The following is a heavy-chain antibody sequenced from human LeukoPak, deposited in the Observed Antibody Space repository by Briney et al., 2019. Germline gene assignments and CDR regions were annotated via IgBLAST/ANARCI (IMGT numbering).Heavy chain of an antibody. V-gene: IGHV1-8*01. Sequence: ASVKVSCKASGYTFTSYDINWVRQATGQGLGWMGWMNPNSGNTGYAQKFQGRVTMTRNTSISTAYMELSSLRSEDTAVYYCARLLSLDRGVIYFDYWGQGTLVTVSS. CDR2: MNPNSGNT. CDR1: GYTFTSYD. D-gene: IGHD3-10*01. J-gene: IGHJ4*02. CDR3: ARLLSLDRGVIYFDY.